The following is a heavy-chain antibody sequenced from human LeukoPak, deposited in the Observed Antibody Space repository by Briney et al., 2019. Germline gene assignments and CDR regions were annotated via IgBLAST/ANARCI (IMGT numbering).Heavy chain of an antibody. Sequence: SQTLSLTCTVSGASISSDDYYWGWVRQPAGKGLEWIGRIYTSGSTNYNPSLKSRVTISVDTSKNQFSLKLSSVTAADTAVYYCARPTKGDSYGYYYYYMDVWGKGTTVTVSS. D-gene: IGHD5-18*01. V-gene: IGHV4-61*02. CDR1: GASISSDDYY. CDR3: ARPTKGDSYGYYYYYMDV. J-gene: IGHJ6*03. CDR2: IYTSGST.